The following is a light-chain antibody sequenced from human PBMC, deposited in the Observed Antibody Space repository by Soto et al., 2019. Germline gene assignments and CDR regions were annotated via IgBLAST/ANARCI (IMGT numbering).Light chain of an antibody. CDR3: CSYAGRSTWDVV. J-gene: IGLJ2*01. V-gene: IGLV2-23*02. CDR2: EVN. Sequence: QSVLTQPASVSGSPGQSITISCTGTSSNVGSYKLVSWYQQHPGKAPKLMIFEVNKRPSGVSNRFSGSKSGSTASLTISGLQAEDEADYYCCSYAGRSTWDVVFGGGTKLTVL. CDR1: SSNVGSYKL.